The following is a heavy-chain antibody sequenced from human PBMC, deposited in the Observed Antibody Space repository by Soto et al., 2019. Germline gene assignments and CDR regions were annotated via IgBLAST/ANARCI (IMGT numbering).Heavy chain of an antibody. CDR2: IYYRGRT. D-gene: IGHD2-15*01. J-gene: IGHJ4*02. CDR3: AREGGYCSGGGCYRTPH. CDR1: GGSITSGGYY. Sequence: QVQLQESGPGLVKPSQTLSLTCTVSGGSITSGGYYWNWIRQHPGKGLAWIGSIYYRGRTYYNPSRKSRVTIAADTSKNQCSLKLSSVTAADTAVYYCAREGGYCSGGGCYRTPHWGQGTLVTVSS. V-gene: IGHV4-31*03.